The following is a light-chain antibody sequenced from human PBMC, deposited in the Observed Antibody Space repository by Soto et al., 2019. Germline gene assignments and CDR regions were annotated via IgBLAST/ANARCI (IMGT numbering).Light chain of an antibody. CDR2: EVT. CDR1: SSDAGDYNY. J-gene: IGLJ3*02. Sequence: QSVLTQPASVSGSPGQSITISCTGSSSDAGDYNYVSWFQHHPGKAPKLMIYEVTNRPSGVSDRFSGSKSGNTASLTVSGLQAEDEADYYCSSYTSSNTWVFGGGTKLTVL. CDR3: SSYTSSNTWV. V-gene: IGLV2-14*01.